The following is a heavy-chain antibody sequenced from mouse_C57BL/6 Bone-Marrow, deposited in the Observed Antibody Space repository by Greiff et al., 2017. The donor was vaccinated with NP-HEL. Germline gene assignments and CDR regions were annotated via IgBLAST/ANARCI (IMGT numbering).Heavy chain of an antibody. CDR3: ARQYGSPYAMDY. CDR2: ISSGGSYT. J-gene: IGHJ4*01. V-gene: IGHV5-6*01. Sequence: DVHLVESGGDLVKPGGSLKLSCAASGFTFSSYGMSWVRQTPDKRLEWVATISSGGSYTYYPDGVKGRFTISRDNAKNTLYLQMSSLKSEDTAMYYCARQYGSPYAMDYWGQGTSVTVSS. D-gene: IGHD1-1*01. CDR1: GFTFSSYG.